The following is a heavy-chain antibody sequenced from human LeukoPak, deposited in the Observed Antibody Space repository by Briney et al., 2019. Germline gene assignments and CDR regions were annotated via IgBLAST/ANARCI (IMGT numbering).Heavy chain of an antibody. D-gene: IGHD6-19*01. CDR2: ISSSGSTI. Sequence: GGSLRLSCAASGFTFSSYSMNWVRQAPGKGLEWVSYISSSGSTIYYADSVKGRFTISRDNAKNSLYLQMNSLRAEDTAVYYCARESDSSGWYGSDSFDYWGQGTLVTVSS. CDR3: ARESDSSGWYGSDSFDY. V-gene: IGHV3-48*04. CDR1: GFTFSSYS. J-gene: IGHJ4*02.